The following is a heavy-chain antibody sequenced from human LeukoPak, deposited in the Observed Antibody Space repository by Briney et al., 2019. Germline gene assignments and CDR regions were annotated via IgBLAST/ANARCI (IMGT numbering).Heavy chain of an antibody. D-gene: IGHD6-19*01. J-gene: IGHJ4*02. V-gene: IGHV3-23*01. CDR2: ISGSDSST. CDR3: ATDSSGWSPFEY. Sequence: RGSLRLSCAASGFTFSSYAMNWLRQAPGKGLEWVSAISGSDSSTYYADSVKGRFTISRDNSKNTLYLQMNSLRAEDTAVYYCATDSSGWSPFEYWGQGTLVTVSS. CDR1: GFTFSSYA.